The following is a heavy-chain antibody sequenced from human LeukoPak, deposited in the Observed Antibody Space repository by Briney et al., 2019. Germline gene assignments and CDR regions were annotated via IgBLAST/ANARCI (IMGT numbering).Heavy chain of an antibody. CDR2: IYTSGST. CDR3: AREWWYSSSWYELGWFDP. J-gene: IGHJ5*02. V-gene: IGHV4-4*07. Sequence: SETLSLTCTVSGGSISSYYWSWIRQPAGKGLEWIGRIYTSGSTNYNPSLKSRVTMSVDTSKNQFSLKLSSVTAADTAVYYCAREWWYSSSWYELGWFDPWGQGTLVTVSS. D-gene: IGHD6-13*01. CDR1: GGSISSYY.